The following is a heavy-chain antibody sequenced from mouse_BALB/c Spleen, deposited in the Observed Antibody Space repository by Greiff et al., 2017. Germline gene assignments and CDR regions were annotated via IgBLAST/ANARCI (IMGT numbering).Heavy chain of an antibody. D-gene: IGHD1-1*01. CDR2: IWAGGST. V-gene: IGHV2-9*02. Sequence: VKLQESGPGLVAPSQSLSITCTVSGFSLTSYGVNWVRQPPGTGLEWLGVIWAGGSTNYTSALMSRLSICKDNSKSQVFLKMNSLQTDDTAKYYCARDGSSSWYFDVWGAGTTVTVSS. J-gene: IGHJ1*01. CDR3: ARDGSSSWYFDV. CDR1: GFSLTSYG.